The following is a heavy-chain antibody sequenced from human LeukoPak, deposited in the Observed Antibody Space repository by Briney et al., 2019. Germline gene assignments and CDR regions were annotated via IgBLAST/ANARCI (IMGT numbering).Heavy chain of an antibody. CDR1: GFTFSFYW. D-gene: IGHD3-22*01. Sequence: PGGSLRLSCAASGFTFSFYWMHWVRQAPGKGLVWVSHINTDGSSTSYADSVKGRFTIYRDNAKNTLFLQMNSLRAEDTAVYYCARAREKYYYDSSGRGDAFDIWGQGTMVIVSS. CDR3: ARAREKYYYDSSGRGDAFDI. V-gene: IGHV3-74*01. CDR2: INTDGSST. J-gene: IGHJ3*02.